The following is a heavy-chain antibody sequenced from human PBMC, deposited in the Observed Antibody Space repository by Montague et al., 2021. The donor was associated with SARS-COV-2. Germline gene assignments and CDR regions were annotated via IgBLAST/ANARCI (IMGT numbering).Heavy chain of an antibody. D-gene: IGHD3-9*01. CDR1: GFSLSTSGMC. V-gene: IGHV2-70*01. J-gene: IGHJ4*02. CDR3: ARTYYDILPNLYYFDY. CDR2: IDWDDDK. Sequence: PALVKPTQTLTLTCTFSGFSLSTSGMCVSWIRQPPGKALEWLALIDWDDDKYYSTSLKTRLTISKDTSKNQVVLTMTNMHPVDTATYYCARTYYDILPNLYYFDYWGQGTLVTVSS.